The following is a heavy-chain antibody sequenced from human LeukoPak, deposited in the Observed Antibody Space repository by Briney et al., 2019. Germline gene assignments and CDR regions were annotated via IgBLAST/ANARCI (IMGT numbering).Heavy chain of an antibody. CDR1: GYTFTSYG. J-gene: IGHJ3*02. V-gene: IGHV1-18*01. Sequence: ASVKVSCKASGYTFTSYGISWVRQAPGQGLEWMGWISACNGNTNYAQKLQGRVTMTTDTSTSTAYMELRSLRSDDTAVYYCARLYCGGDCYGDGAFDIWGQGTMVTVSS. CDR2: ISACNGNT. D-gene: IGHD2-21*02. CDR3: ARLYCGGDCYGDGAFDI.